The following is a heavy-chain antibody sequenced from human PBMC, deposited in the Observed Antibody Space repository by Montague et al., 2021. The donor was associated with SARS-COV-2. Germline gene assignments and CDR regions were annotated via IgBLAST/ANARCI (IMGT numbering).Heavy chain of an antibody. CDR3: ARGVDTGVITVTGGFDS. Sequence: TQSLTCTVSGGSISRGYYYWSWIRLPAGKGLEWIGRIYRSGSPNYNPSLESRVALSVDTSRNQFSMKMTSVTAADTAMYYCARGVDTGVITVTGGFDSGGQGTLVIVSS. CDR1: GGSISRGYYY. CDR2: IYRSGSP. J-gene: IGHJ4*02. V-gene: IGHV4-61*02. D-gene: IGHD3-22*01.